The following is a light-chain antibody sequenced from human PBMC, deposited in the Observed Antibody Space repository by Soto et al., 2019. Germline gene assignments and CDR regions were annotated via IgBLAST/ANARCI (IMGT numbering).Light chain of an antibody. Sequence: DIQMTQSPSTLSASVGDRVTITCRASQSINNWLAWYQQKPGKAPKLLIYKASRLEGGVPSRFSGSGSWTEFTLTISSLQPDDFATYSCQQYNSYSYTFGQGTKLEIK. V-gene: IGKV1-5*03. CDR3: QQYNSYSYT. CDR1: QSINNW. J-gene: IGKJ2*01. CDR2: KAS.